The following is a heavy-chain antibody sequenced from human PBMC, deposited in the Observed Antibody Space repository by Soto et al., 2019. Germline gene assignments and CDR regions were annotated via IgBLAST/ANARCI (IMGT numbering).Heavy chain of an antibody. D-gene: IGHD3-22*01. V-gene: IGHV4-34*01. CDR2: INHSGST. Sequence: SETLSLTCAVYGGSFSGYHWSWIRQPPGKGLEWIGEINHSGSTNYNPSLKSRVTISVDTSKNQFSLKLSSVTAADTAVYYCARGPYYDSSGYFIYWGQGTLVTVS. CDR1: GGSFSGYH. J-gene: IGHJ4*02. CDR3: ARGPYYDSSGYFIY.